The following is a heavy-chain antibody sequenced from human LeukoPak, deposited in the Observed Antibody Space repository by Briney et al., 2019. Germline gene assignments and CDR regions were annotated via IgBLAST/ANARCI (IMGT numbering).Heavy chain of an antibody. Sequence: ASVKVSCKASGYTFTGYYMHWVRQAPGQGLEWMGGIIPIFGTANYAQKFQGRVTITADESTSTAYMELSSLRSEDTAVYYCASSNYDILYMDVWGKGTTVTISS. CDR1: GYTFTGYY. D-gene: IGHD3-9*01. J-gene: IGHJ6*03. CDR3: ASSNYDILYMDV. V-gene: IGHV1-69*13. CDR2: IIPIFGTA.